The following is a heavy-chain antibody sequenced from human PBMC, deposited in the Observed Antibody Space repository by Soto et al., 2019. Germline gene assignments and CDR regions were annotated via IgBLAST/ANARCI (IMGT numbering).Heavy chain of an antibody. Sequence: ASVKVSCKASGYTFTRYYIHWVRQAPGQGLEWMGIINPSDDATSYAEKFQGRLTMTKDTSTSTVYMEMSSLRSEDTAVYYCARDLTREGDYYDRSGYYLDYWGQGTMVTVSS. CDR1: GYTFTRYY. D-gene: IGHD3-22*01. CDR2: INPSDDAT. CDR3: ARDLTREGDYYDRSGYYLDY. V-gene: IGHV1-46*01. J-gene: IGHJ4*02.